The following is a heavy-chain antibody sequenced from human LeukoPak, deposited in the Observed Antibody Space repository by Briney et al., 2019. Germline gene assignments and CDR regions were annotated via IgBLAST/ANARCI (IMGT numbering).Heavy chain of an antibody. CDR3: TRDSGTTGEVKFDP. CDR1: GDSISSGDYY. V-gene: IGHV4-61*02. D-gene: IGHD3-10*01. Sequence: SETLSLTCTVSGDSISSGDYYWSRIPQPAGKGLEWIGRIYSSGTITYNPSLQSRVTMSVDASKNEFSLKMSSVTAADTAVYYCTRDSGTTGEVKFDPWGQGTLVAVSS. CDR2: IYSSGTI. J-gene: IGHJ5*02.